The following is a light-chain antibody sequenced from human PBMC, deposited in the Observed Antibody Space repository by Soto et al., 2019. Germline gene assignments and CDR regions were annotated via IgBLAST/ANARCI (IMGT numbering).Light chain of an antibody. CDR2: EVS. CDR1: SSDVGSYNL. J-gene: IGLJ1*01. V-gene: IGLV2-23*02. CDR3: CSYAGSSTYV. Sequence: QSALTQPASVAGSPGQSITISCTGNSSDVGSYNLVSWYQQHPGKAPKLMIYEVSKRPSGVSNRFYGSKSGNTASLTISGLQAEDEADYYCCSYAGSSTYVFGTGTKLTVL.